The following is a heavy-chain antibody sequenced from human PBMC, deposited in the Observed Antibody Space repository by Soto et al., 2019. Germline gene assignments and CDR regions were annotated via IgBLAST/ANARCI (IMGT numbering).Heavy chain of an antibody. D-gene: IGHD2-15*01. V-gene: IGHV4-30-4*01. CDR1: GGSISSGNYY. Sequence: QVQLQESGPGQVKPSQTLSLTCTVSGGSISSGNYYWSWIRQPPGKGLEWIGFISYSGSTYYSTSLKSRVTISVVTSKSQFSLNLSFVTAADTSVYYCATMGTPATGLYFFDYWGQGSLVTVSS. CDR3: ATMGTPATGLYFFDY. CDR2: ISYSGST. J-gene: IGHJ4*02.